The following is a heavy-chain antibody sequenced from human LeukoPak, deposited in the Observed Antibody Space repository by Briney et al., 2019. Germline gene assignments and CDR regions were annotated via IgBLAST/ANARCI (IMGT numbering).Heavy chain of an antibody. CDR3: AGQWLVLGYYYGMDV. V-gene: IGHV3-66*02. D-gene: IGHD6-19*01. CDR1: GFTVSSNY. CDR2: IYSGGST. Sequence: GGSLRLSCAASGFTVSSNYMSWVRQAPGKGLEWVSVIYSGGSTYYAGSVKGRFTISRDNSKNTLYLQMNSLRAEDTAVYYCAGQWLVLGYYYGMDVWGQGTTVTVSS. J-gene: IGHJ6*02.